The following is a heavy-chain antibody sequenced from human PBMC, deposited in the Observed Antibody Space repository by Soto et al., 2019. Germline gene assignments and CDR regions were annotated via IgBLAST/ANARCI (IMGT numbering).Heavy chain of an antibody. CDR1: GFTFSSYG. CDR2: ISYDGSNK. CDR3: AKDLPSSSGDYGPY. J-gene: IGHJ4*02. V-gene: IGHV3-30*18. Sequence: QVQLVESGGGVVQPGRSLRLSCAASGFTFSSYGMHWVRQAPGKGQEWVAVISYDGSNKYYADSVKGRFTISRDNSKNTLYLQMNSLRAEDTAVYYCAKDLPSSSGDYGPYWGQGTLVTVSS. D-gene: IGHD4-17*01.